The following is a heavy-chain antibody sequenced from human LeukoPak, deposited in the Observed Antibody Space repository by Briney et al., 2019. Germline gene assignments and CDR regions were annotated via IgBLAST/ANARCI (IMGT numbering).Heavy chain of an antibody. D-gene: IGHD3-22*01. CDR1: GFTFSSYS. J-gene: IGHJ4*02. CDR2: ISSSSSYI. V-gene: IGHV3-21*01. Sequence: GGSLRLSCAASGFTFSSYSRNWVRQAPGKGLEWVSSISSSSSYIYYADSVKGRFTISRDNAKNSLYLQMNSLRAEDTAVYYCARKGSAYYYDSSGYPDYWGQGTLVTVSS. CDR3: ARKGSAYYYDSSGYPDY.